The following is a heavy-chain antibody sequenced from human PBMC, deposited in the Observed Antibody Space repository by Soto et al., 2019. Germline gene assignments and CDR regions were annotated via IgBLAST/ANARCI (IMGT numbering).Heavy chain of an antibody. CDR2: IIPIFGTA. CDR1: GGTFSSYA. J-gene: IGHJ6*02. Sequence: SVKVSCKASGGTFSSYAISWVRQAPVQGLEWMGGIIPIFGTANYAQKFQGRVTITADESTSTAYMELSSLRSEDTAVYYCARGKMATIVPIPYYYYYGMDVWGQGTTVTVSS. CDR3: ARGKMATIVPIPYYYYYGMDV. V-gene: IGHV1-69*13. D-gene: IGHD5-12*01.